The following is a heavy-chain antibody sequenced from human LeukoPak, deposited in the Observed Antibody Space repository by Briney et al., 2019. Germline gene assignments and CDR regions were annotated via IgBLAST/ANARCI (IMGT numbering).Heavy chain of an antibody. CDR2: FDPEDGET. D-gene: IGHD3-3*01. CDR1: GYTLTELS. Sequence: GASVKVSCKVSGYTLTELSMHWVRQAPGKGLEWMGGFDPEDGETIHAQKFQGRVTMTEDTSTDTAYMELSSLRSEDTAVYYCATTIFGVGHKAFDIWGQGTMVTVSS. V-gene: IGHV1-24*01. J-gene: IGHJ3*02. CDR3: ATTIFGVGHKAFDI.